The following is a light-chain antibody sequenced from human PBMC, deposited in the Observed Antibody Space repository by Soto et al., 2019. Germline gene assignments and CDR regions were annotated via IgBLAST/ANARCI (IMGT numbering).Light chain of an antibody. Sequence: QSALTQPASVSGSPGQSITISCTGTNSDVGSYNLVSWYQQHPGKAPKLMIYEGSKRPSGVSNRFSGSKSGNTASLTISGLQAEDEADYYGCSFAGSGTLVFDGGTKLTVL. CDR3: CSFAGSGTLV. CDR1: NSDVGSYNL. CDR2: EGS. V-gene: IGLV2-23*01. J-gene: IGLJ2*01.